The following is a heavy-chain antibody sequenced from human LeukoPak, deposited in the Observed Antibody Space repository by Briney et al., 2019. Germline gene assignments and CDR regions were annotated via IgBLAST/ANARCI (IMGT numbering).Heavy chain of an antibody. D-gene: IGHD3-16*01. J-gene: IGHJ6*03. CDR3: ARVRLGLNYYYYYMDV. CDR2: INHSGST. CDR1: GGSFSGYY. V-gene: IGHV4-34*01. Sequence: SETLSLTCAVYGGSFSGYYWSWIRQPPGKGLEWIGEINHSGSTNYNPSLKSRVTISVDTSKNQFSLKLSSVTAADTAVYYCARVRLGLNYYYYYMDVWGKGTTVTVSS.